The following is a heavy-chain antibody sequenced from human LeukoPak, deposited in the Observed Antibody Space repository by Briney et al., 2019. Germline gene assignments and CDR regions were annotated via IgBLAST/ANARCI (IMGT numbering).Heavy chain of an antibody. CDR1: GFTFTNAW. J-gene: IGHJ4*02. Sequence: GGSLRLSCAASGFTFTNAWMDWVRQAPGKGLEWVGRIKSRPDGGTTDYAAPVKGRFTISRDDSKNTLCLHMNSLKTEDTAVYYCITVYDSVANWGQGTLVTVSS. D-gene: IGHD5-12*01. V-gene: IGHV3-15*01. CDR2: IKSRPDGGTT. CDR3: ITVYDSVAN.